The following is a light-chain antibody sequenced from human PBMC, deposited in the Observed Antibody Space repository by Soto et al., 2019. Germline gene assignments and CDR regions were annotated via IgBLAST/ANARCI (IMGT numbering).Light chain of an antibody. Sequence: QPVLTQSSSASASQGSSVKLTCALSSGHNSYIIAWHQQQPGKAPRYLMTLEGRGSYNKASGVPDSFSGSSSVADRYLTISNLQFEDEADYYCETWGSSSWVFGGGTKLTVL. V-gene: IGLV4-60*02. CDR1: SGHNSYI. CDR2: LEGRGSY. J-gene: IGLJ3*02. CDR3: ETWGSSSWV.